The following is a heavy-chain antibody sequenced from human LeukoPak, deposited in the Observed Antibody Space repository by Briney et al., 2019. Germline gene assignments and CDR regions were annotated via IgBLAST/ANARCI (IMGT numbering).Heavy chain of an antibody. V-gene: IGHV4-34*01. CDR3: ARGPRVCSGGSCYSSASRQYFQH. CDR2: INHSGST. D-gene: IGHD2-15*01. CDR1: GGSFSGYY. J-gene: IGHJ1*01. Sequence: PSETLSLTCAVYGGSFSGYYWSWIRQPPGKGLEWIGEINHSGSTNYNPSLKSRVTISVDASKNQFSLKLSSVTAADTAVYYCARGPRVCSGGSCYSSASRQYFQHWGQGTLVTVS.